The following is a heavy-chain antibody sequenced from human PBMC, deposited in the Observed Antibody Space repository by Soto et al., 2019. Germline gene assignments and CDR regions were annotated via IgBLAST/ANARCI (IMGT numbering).Heavy chain of an antibody. V-gene: IGHV1-18*01. CDR2: ISAYNGNT. D-gene: IGHD3-3*01. Sequence: GASVKVSCKASGYTFTSYGISWVRQAPGQGLEWMGWISAYNGNTNYAQKLQGRVTMTTDTSTSTAYMELRSLRSDDTAVYYCARVRAGDFWSGSGGVRWFDPWGQGTLVTVSS. CDR3: ARVRAGDFWSGSGGVRWFDP. CDR1: GYTFTSYG. J-gene: IGHJ5*02.